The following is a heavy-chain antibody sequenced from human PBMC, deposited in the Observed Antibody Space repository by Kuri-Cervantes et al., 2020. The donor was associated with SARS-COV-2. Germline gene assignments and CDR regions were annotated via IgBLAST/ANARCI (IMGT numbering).Heavy chain of an antibody. Sequence: SETLSLTCAVFGGSFSGYYWSWIRQSPGKGLEWIGKINHSGSTNYNPSLSSRVTISVDTSKNQFSLKLSSVTAADTAVYYCARGSYDFWSGYYTGCWFDPWGQGTLVTVSS. CDR2: INHSGST. CDR3: ARGSYDFWSGYYTGCWFDP. D-gene: IGHD3-3*01. CDR1: GGSFSGYY. V-gene: IGHV4-34*01. J-gene: IGHJ5*02.